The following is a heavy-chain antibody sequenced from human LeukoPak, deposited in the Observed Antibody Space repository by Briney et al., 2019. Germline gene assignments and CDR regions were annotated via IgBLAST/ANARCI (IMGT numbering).Heavy chain of an antibody. Sequence: GASVKVSCKASGYTFTGYYMSWVRQAPGQGLEWMGWINPSRGGTHYAQKFQGRVTITRDTSISTAYMELSRLRSDDTAVYYCARDKPDYCTNIVCYTAGFDYWGQGTLVTVSS. CDR1: GYTFTGYY. V-gene: IGHV1-2*02. CDR3: ARDKPDYCTNIVCYTAGFDY. CDR2: INPSRGGT. J-gene: IGHJ4*02. D-gene: IGHD2-8*01.